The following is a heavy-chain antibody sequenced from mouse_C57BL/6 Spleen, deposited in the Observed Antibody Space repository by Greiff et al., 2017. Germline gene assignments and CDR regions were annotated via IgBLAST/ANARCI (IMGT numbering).Heavy chain of an antibody. D-gene: IGHD2-2*01. CDR2: INYDGSST. CDR3: ARGDYGYDAGYYFDY. J-gene: IGHJ2*01. Sequence: DVKLVESEGGLVQPGSSMKLSCTASGFTFSDYYMAWVRQVPEKGLEWVANINYDGSSTYYLDSLKSRFIISRDNAKNILYLQMSSLKSEDTATYYCARGDYGYDAGYYFDYWGQGTTLTVAS. V-gene: IGHV5-16*01. CDR1: GFTFSDYY.